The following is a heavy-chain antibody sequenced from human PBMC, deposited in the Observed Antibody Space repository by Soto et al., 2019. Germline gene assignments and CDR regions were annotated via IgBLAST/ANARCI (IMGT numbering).Heavy chain of an antibody. CDR3: ARDRGYSGYVQWDY. V-gene: IGHV1-69*12. Sequence: QVQLVQSGAEVKKPGSSVKVSCKASGGTFSSYAISWVRQAPGQGLEWMGGIIPIFGTANYAQKFQGRVTXXAXEXTSTAYMELSSLRSEDTAGHYCARDRGYSGYVQWDYWGQGTLVTVSS. CDR1: GGTFSSYA. D-gene: IGHD5-12*01. J-gene: IGHJ4*02. CDR2: IIPIFGTA.